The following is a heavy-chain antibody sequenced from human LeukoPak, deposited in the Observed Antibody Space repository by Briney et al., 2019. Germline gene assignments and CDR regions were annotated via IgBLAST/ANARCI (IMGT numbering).Heavy chain of an antibody. D-gene: IGHD3-10*01. J-gene: IGHJ4*02. Sequence: ASVKVSCKASGYTFTSYAMNWVRQAPGQGLEWMGWINTNTGNPTYAQGFTGRFVFSLDTSVSTAYLQISSLKAEDTAVYYCARDIWFGELNLLDYWGQGTLVTVSS. V-gene: IGHV7-4-1*02. CDR1: GYTFTSYA. CDR2: INTNTGNP. CDR3: ARDIWFGELNLLDY.